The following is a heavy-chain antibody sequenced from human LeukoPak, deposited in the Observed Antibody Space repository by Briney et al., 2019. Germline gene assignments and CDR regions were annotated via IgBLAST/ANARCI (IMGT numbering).Heavy chain of an antibody. Sequence: PGGSLRLSCAVSGFTVSSNYMSWVRQAPGKGLEWVSGASGGGGSTYYADSVKGRFTISTDNSKNTLYLQMDSLRADDTAVYYCAKDSGGYNRPFDHWGQGTLVTVSS. CDR3: AKDSGGYNRPFDH. D-gene: IGHD2-15*01. CDR2: ASGGGGST. CDR1: GFTVSSNY. J-gene: IGHJ4*02. V-gene: IGHV3-23*01.